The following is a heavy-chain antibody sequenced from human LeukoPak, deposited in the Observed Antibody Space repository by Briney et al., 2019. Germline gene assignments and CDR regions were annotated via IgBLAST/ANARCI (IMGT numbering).Heavy chain of an antibody. Sequence: SQTLSLTCTVSGGSISSGSYYWSWIRQPAGKGLEWIGRIYTSGSTNYNPSLKSRVTMSIDTSKNQFSLKLSSVTAADTAVYYCARDMDGVYFDYWGQGTLVTVSS. CDR2: IYTSGST. CDR1: GGSISSGSYY. V-gene: IGHV4-61*02. CDR3: ARDMDGVYFDY. J-gene: IGHJ4*02. D-gene: IGHD3-10*01.